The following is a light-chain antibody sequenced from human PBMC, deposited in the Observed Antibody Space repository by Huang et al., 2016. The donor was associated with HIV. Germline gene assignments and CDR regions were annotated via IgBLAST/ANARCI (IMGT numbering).Light chain of an antibody. CDR1: QTVSNN. J-gene: IGKJ1*01. CDR2: RAS. Sequence: EIVMTQSPAILSVSPGERATLSCRASQTVSNNLVWYQQKPGQAPRLLIYRASTRATGIPARFSSSGSGTQFTLTISSLQSEVFALYCCHQYNEWPRTFGQGTRVEI. CDR3: HQYNEWPRT. V-gene: IGKV3-15*01.